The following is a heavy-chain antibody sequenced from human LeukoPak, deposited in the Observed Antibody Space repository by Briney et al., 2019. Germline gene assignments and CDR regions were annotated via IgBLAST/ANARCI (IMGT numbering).Heavy chain of an antibody. D-gene: IGHD2-21*02. V-gene: IGHV1-18*01. Sequence: GASVKVSCKASGGTFSSYAISWVRQAPGQGLEWLGWISGKTGNIKYSEKFQGRVTVTTDTSTNTAYMELRGLRVDDTALYYCARDGRMGITAFGVVTRQPAEYFQHWGQGTLITVSS. CDR3: ARDGRMGITAFGVVTRQPAEYFQH. CDR2: ISGKTGNI. J-gene: IGHJ1*01. CDR1: GGTFSSYA.